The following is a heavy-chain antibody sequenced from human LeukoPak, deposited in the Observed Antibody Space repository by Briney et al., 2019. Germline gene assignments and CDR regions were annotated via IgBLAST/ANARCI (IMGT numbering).Heavy chain of an antibody. CDR2: INHSGST. CDR1: GGSFIGYY. Sequence: SETLSLTCAVYGGSFIGYYWSWIRQPPGKGLEGIGEINHSGSTNYNTTLKSRVTISVDSSKNQFSLKLSPVTAAGTAVYYSARGRYCSGGSCYDFDYWGQGTLVTVSS. D-gene: IGHD2-15*01. J-gene: IGHJ4*02. V-gene: IGHV4-34*01. CDR3: ARGRYCSGGSCYDFDY.